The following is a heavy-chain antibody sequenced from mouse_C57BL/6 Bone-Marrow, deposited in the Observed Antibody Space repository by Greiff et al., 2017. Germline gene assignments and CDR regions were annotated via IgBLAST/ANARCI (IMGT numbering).Heavy chain of an antibody. CDR2: ISNGGGST. CDR3: ARANGNYYFDY. J-gene: IGHJ2*01. Sequence: EVHLVESGGGLVQPGGSLKLSCAASGFTFSDYYMYWVRQTPEKRLEWVAYISNGGGSTYYPDTVKGRFTISRDNAKNTLYLQMSRLKSEDTAKYCCARANGNYYFDYWGQGTTLTVSS. CDR1: GFTFSDYY. V-gene: IGHV5-12*01.